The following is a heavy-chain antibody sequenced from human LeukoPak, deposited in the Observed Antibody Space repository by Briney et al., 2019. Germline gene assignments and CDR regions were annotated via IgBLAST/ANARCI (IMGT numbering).Heavy chain of an antibody. V-gene: IGHV1-69*04. D-gene: IGHD6-19*01. CDR2: IIPILGIA. CDR1: GGTFSSYA. CDR3: ARDGIAVAGDFDY. J-gene: IGHJ4*02. Sequence: GASVKVSCKASGGTFSSYAISWVRQAPGQGLEWMGRIIPILGIANYAQKFQGRVTITADKSRSTAYMELSSLRSEDTAVYYCARDGIAVAGDFDYWGQGTLVTVSS.